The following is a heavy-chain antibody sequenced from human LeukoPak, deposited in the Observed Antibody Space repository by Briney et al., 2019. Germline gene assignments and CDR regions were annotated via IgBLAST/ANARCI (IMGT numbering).Heavy chain of an antibody. CDR3: ARERGSFDAFDI. D-gene: IGHD6-13*01. Sequence: PSQTLSLTCTVSGGSISSGSYYWSWIRQPAGKGLEWIGRIYTSGSTNYNPSLKSRVTISVDTSKNQFSLKLSSVTAADTAVYYCARERGSFDAFDIWGQGTMVTVSS. J-gene: IGHJ3*02. V-gene: IGHV4-61*02. CDR1: GGSISSGSYY. CDR2: IYTSGST.